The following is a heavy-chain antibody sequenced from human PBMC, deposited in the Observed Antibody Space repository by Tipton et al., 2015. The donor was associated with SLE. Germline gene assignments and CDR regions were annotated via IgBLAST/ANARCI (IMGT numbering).Heavy chain of an antibody. D-gene: IGHD3-3*01. J-gene: IGHJ4*02. Sequence: TLSLTCAVYGGSFSGYYWSWIRQPPGKGLEWIGEINHSGGTDYNPSLKSRVTMSVDTSKNQFSLKLRSVTAADTAVYYCASAPSDFWSSYYDFWGQGILVTVSS. CDR1: GGSFSGYY. CDR3: ASAPSDFWSSYYDF. CDR2: INHSGGT. V-gene: IGHV4-34*01.